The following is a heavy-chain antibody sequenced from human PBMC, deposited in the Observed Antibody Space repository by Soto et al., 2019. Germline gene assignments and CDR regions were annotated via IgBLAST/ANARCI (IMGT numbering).Heavy chain of an antibody. V-gene: IGHV1-18*01. CDR3: ARDPGWRGYYDILPGHHYYGMDV. CDR1: GYTFTSYG. CDR2: ISAYNGNT. Sequence: SCKASGYTFTSYGISWVRQAPGQGREWMGWISAYNGNTNYAQKLQGRGTMTTDTSTSTAYMELRSLRSDDPAVYYCARDPGWRGYYDILPGHHYYGMDVWGQGTTVTSP. J-gene: IGHJ6*02. D-gene: IGHD3-9*01.